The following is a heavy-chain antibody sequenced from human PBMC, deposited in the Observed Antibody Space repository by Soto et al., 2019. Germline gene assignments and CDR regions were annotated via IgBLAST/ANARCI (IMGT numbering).Heavy chain of an antibody. CDR1: VFTFSSHA. Sequence: GRPRRLPCASSVFTFSSHAIGWFRRAQGTGPEWVAFVDGSGGDTSYAASVKGRFTVSRDNSDNSLFLHMNSLRAEDTGRYFCAKEIFAAAYAATSAFDLWGQGTLVTVSS. CDR3: AKEIFAAAYAATSAFDL. J-gene: IGHJ4*02. D-gene: IGHD2-8*01. CDR2: VDGSGGDT. V-gene: IGHV3-23*01.